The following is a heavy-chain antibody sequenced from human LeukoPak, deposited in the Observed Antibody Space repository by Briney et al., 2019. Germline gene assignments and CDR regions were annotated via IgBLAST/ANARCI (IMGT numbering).Heavy chain of an antibody. CDR3: ARDHGYYYGSGSSGG. J-gene: IGHJ4*02. CDR1: GGSFSGYY. V-gene: IGHV4-34*01. Sequence: SETLSLTCAVYGGSFSGYYWSWIRQPPGKGLEWIGEINHSGSTNYNLSLKSRVTISVDTSKNQFSLKLSSVTAADTAVYYCARDHGYYYGSGSSGGWGQGTLVTVSS. CDR2: INHSGST. D-gene: IGHD3-10*01.